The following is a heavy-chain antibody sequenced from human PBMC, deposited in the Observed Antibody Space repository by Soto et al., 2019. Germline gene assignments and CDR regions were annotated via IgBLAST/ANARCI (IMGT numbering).Heavy chain of an antibody. CDR2: INHSGST. D-gene: IGHD2-15*01. CDR3: ARVRVVVATKRVRHKTPGAFDI. Sequence: PSETLSLTCAVYGGSFSGYYWSWIRQPPGKGLEWIGEINHSGSTNYNPSLKSRVTISVDTSKNQFSLKLSSVTAADTAVYYCARVRVVVATKRVRHKTPGAFDIWGQGTMVIVSS. V-gene: IGHV4-34*01. CDR1: GGSFSGYY. J-gene: IGHJ3*02.